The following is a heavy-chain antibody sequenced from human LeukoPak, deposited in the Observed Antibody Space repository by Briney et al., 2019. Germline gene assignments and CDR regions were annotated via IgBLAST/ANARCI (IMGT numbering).Heavy chain of an antibody. CDR1: GGSISSSSYY. V-gene: IGHV4-39*01. D-gene: IGHD4-17*01. J-gene: IGHJ6*02. CDR2: IYYSGST. CDR3: ARHHSYGERVSGMDV. Sequence: KPSETLSLTCTVSGGSISSSSYYWGWIRQPPGKGLEWIGSIYYSGSTYYNPSLKSRVTISVDTSKNQFSLKLSSVTAADTAVYYCARHHSYGERVSGMDVWGQGTTVTVSS.